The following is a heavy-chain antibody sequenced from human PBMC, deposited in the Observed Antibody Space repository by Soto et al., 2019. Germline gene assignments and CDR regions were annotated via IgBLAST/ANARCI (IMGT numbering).Heavy chain of an antibody. Sequence: GGSLRLSCAASGFTFSSYAMSWVRQAPGKGLEWVGFIRSKAYGGTTEYAASVKGRFTISRDDSKSIAYLQMNSLKTEDTAVYYCTRALWYYDSSGYYYYYFDYWGQGTLVTVSS. J-gene: IGHJ4*02. CDR3: TRALWYYDSSGYYYYYFDY. CDR1: GFTFSSYA. D-gene: IGHD3-22*01. V-gene: IGHV3-49*04. CDR2: IRSKAYGGTT.